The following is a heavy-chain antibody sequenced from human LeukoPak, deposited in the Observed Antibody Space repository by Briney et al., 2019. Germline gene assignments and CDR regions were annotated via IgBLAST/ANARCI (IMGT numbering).Heavy chain of an antibody. Sequence: GGSLRLSCAASGFTFSSYWMHWVRQAPGKGLVWVSRVNSDGSSTSYADSVKGRFTISRDNAKNTLYLQMNSLRAEDTAVYYCARLMVGVTIAYFDYWGQGTLVTVSS. CDR2: VNSDGSST. CDR3: ARLMVGVTIAYFDY. J-gene: IGHJ4*02. CDR1: GFTFSSYW. D-gene: IGHD1-26*01. V-gene: IGHV3-74*01.